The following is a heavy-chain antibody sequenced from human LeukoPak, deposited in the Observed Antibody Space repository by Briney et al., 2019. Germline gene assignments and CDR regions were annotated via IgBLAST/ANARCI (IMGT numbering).Heavy chain of an antibody. CDR3: ARANTNWNPPDY. CDR2: VYHSGST. CDR1: SDSMASYF. V-gene: IGHV4-59*08. D-gene: IGHD1-1*01. J-gene: IGHJ4*02. Sequence: SETLTLTCRVSSDSMASYFLSWIRQPPGKGLEWIGYVYHSGSTSYNPSLKSRVSISEDTSKNQFSLKLTSVTAADTAVYFCARANTNWNPPDYRGQGTLITVSS.